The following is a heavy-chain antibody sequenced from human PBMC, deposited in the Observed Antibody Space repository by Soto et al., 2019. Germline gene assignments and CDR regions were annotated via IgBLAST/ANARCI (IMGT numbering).Heavy chain of an antibody. J-gene: IGHJ4*02. CDR3: AKGIAARPRAPYFDY. D-gene: IGHD6-6*01. V-gene: IGHV3-23*01. Sequence: GGSLRLSCAASGFTFSSYAMSWVRQAPGKGLEWVSAISGSGGSTYYADSVKGRFTISRDNSKNTLYLQMNSLRAEDTAVYYCAKGIAARPRAPYFDYWGQGTLVTVSS. CDR1: GFTFSSYA. CDR2: ISGSGGST.